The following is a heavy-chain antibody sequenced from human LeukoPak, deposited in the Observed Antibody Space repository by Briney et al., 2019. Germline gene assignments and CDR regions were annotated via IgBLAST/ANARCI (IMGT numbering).Heavy chain of an antibody. V-gene: IGHV3-53*01. CDR2: IYSGGST. CDR1: GFTFSNYW. CDR3: ARGHSGSYDFDY. Sequence: GGSLRLSCAASGFTFSNYWMTWVRQAPGKGLEWVSVIYSGGSTYYADSVKGRFTISRDNSKNTLYLQMNSLRAEDTAVYYCARGHSGSYDFDYWGQGTLVTVSS. J-gene: IGHJ4*02. D-gene: IGHD1-26*01.